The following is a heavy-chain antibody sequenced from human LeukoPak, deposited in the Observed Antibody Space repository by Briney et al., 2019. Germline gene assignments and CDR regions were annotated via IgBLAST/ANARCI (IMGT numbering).Heavy chain of an antibody. V-gene: IGHV1-69*13. CDR2: IIPIFGTA. D-gene: IGHD5-12*01. Sequence: SVKVSCKASGGTFSSYAISWVRQAPGQGLEWMGGIIPIFGTANYAQKFQGRVTITADESTSTACMELSSLRSEDTAVYYCARAQRSGYENDGLVRAFDIWGQGTMVTVSS. J-gene: IGHJ3*02. CDR1: GGTFSSYA. CDR3: ARAQRSGYENDGLVRAFDI.